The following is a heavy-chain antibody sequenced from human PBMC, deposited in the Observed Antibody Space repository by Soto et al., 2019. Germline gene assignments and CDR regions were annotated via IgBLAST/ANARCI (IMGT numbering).Heavy chain of an antibody. Sequence: GGSLRLSCAASGFTFSSYGMHWVRQAPGKGLEWVAVISYDGSNKYYADSVKGRFTISRDNSKNTLYLQMNSLRAEDTAVYYCAKDSVAGVDYWGQGTLVTVSS. V-gene: IGHV3-30*18. D-gene: IGHD6-19*01. J-gene: IGHJ4*02. CDR1: GFTFSSYG. CDR2: ISYDGSNK. CDR3: AKDSVAGVDY.